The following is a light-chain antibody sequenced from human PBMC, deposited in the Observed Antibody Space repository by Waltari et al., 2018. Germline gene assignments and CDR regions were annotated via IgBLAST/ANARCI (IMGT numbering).Light chain of an antibody. Sequence: DIVMTQSPDSLAVSLGERATINCKSRQSVLHSSNNKNYLAWYQQKAGQPPKLLIYWASTRESGVPDRFRGSGSETDFTLTISSLQAEDVGVYYCQQYYTTPPTFGGGTKVEIK. CDR3: QQYYTTPPT. CDR2: WAS. CDR1: QSVLHSSNNKNY. J-gene: IGKJ4*01. V-gene: IGKV4-1*01.